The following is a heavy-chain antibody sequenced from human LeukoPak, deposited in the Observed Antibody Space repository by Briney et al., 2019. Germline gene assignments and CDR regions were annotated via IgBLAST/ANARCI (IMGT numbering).Heavy chain of an antibody. Sequence: GESLKISCKGSGYIFTSCSIGWVRQMPGKGLEWMGIIYPGDSDTRYSPSFQGQVTISADKSISTAYLQWSSLKASDTAMYFCATARPHRGFDVWGQGTMVTVSS. CDR3: ATARPHRGFDV. J-gene: IGHJ3*01. CDR2: IYPGDSDT. V-gene: IGHV5-51*01. CDR1: GYIFTSCS.